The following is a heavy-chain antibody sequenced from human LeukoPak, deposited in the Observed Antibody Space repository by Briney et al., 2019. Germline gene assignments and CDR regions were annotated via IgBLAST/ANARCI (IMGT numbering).Heavy chain of an antibody. D-gene: IGHD5-18*01. CDR2: INPNSGDT. J-gene: IGHJ4*02. Sequence: ASVKVSCKASGYTFSGYYMHWVRQAPGQGLEWMGWINPNSGDTHYAQKFQGRVTVTRDTSIRTAYMELRSLRSDDTAVYFCAIQGGYSYGSRPRELHYYLDYWGRGTLVTVSS. V-gene: IGHV1-2*02. CDR1: GYTFSGYY. CDR3: AIQGGYSYGSRPRELHYYLDY.